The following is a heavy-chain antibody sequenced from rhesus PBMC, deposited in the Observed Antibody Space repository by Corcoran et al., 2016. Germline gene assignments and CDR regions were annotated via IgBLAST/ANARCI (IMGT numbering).Heavy chain of an antibody. D-gene: IGHD6-43*01. J-gene: IGHJ4*01. CDR2: INSGGGST. CDR1: GFTFSSYG. Sequence: EVQLVETGGGLVQPGGSLKLSCAASGFTFSSYGMSWVRQAPGKGLEWVSAINSGGGSTYYADSVKGRFTISRDNSKNPLSLQMTILRAEDTAVYYCAKELPYSSSYAFDYWGQGVLVTVSS. CDR3: AKELPYSSSYAFDY. V-gene: IGHV3S5*01.